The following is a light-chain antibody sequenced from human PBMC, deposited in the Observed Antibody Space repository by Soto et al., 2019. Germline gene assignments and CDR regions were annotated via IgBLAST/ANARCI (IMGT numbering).Light chain of an antibody. CDR3: QHYNKWRPFT. CDR2: GGS. J-gene: IGKJ3*01. V-gene: IGKV3-15*01. Sequence: EIVMTQSPATLSVSPGERATLFCRASQGVSSNLAWYQQKPGQAPRLVIYGGSTRATGIPARFSGSGSETEFTLTISSLQSEDIAVYFCQHYNKWRPFTFGPGTKVDIK. CDR1: QGVSSN.